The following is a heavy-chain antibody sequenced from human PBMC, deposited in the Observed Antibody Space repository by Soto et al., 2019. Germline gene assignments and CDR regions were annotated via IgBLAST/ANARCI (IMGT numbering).Heavy chain of an antibody. Sequence: QVQLVESGGGVVQPGRSLRLSCAASGFTFSSYGMHWVRQAPGKGLEWVAVISYDGSNKYYADSVKGRFTISRDNSKNTLYLQMNSLRAEDTAVYYCAKSDLVVVTAMFDYWGQGTLVTVSS. D-gene: IGHD2-21*02. CDR2: ISYDGSNK. J-gene: IGHJ4*02. V-gene: IGHV3-30*18. CDR3: AKSDLVVVTAMFDY. CDR1: GFTFSSYG.